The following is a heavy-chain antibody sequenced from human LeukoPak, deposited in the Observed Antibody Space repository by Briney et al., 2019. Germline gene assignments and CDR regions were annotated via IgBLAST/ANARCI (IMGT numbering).Heavy chain of an antibody. D-gene: IGHD3-22*01. J-gene: IGHJ4*02. CDR3: ARPSSYYYDSSGYFDY. CDR2: INPNSGGT. V-gene: IGHV1-2*06. Sequence: ASVKVSCKASGGTFSSYAISWVRQAPGQGLEWMGRINPNSGGTNYAQKFQGRVTMTRDTSISTAYMELSRLRSDDTAVYYCARPSSYYYDSSGYFDYWGQGTLVTVSS. CDR1: GGTFSSYA.